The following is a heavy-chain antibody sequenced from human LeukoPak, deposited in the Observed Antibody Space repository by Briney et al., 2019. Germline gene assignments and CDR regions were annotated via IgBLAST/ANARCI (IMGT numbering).Heavy chain of an antibody. CDR2: TIPIFGTA. CDR3: ARAYYSNDYYYYYMDV. J-gene: IGHJ6*03. CDR1: GGTFSSYA. D-gene: IGHD4-11*01. V-gene: IGHV1-69*05. Sequence: SVKVSCKASGGTFSSYAISWVRQAPGQGLEWMGGTIPIFGTANYAQKFQGRVTITTDESTSTAYMELSSLRSEDTAVYYCARAYYSNDYYYYYMDVWGKGTTVTVSS.